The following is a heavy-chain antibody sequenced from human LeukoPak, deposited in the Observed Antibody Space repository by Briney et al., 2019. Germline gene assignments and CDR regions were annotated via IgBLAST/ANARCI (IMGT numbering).Heavy chain of an antibody. Sequence: GGSLRLSCAASGFSFSSYAMSWVRQAPGKGLEWVSAISVSGGSTYYADSVKGRFTISRDNSKNTLYLQMNSLRAEDTAVYYCATGGGSYAFDYWGQGTLVTVSS. CDR1: GFSFSSYA. V-gene: IGHV3-23*01. D-gene: IGHD3-16*01. CDR3: ATGGGSYAFDY. J-gene: IGHJ4*02. CDR2: ISVSGGST.